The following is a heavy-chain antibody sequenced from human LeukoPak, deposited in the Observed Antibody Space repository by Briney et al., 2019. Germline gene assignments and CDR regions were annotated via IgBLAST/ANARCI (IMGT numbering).Heavy chain of an antibody. CDR2: ITGGGSGI. V-gene: IGHV3-23*01. CDR3: AKWGDYDVLTGYYVSDY. J-gene: IGHJ4*02. Sequence: GGSLRLSCAASGFTFSNYAMSWVRQAPGKGLEWVSAITGGGSGIYYADSMKSRFTISRDNSKNTLYLQINSPRAEDTAVYYCAKWGDYDVLTGYYVSDYWGQGTLVTVSS. CDR1: GFTFSNYA. D-gene: IGHD3-9*01.